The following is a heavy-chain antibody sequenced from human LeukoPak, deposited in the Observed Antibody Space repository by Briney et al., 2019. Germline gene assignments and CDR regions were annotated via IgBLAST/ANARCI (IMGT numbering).Heavy chain of an antibody. CDR3: ARWGVGRLHFDY. D-gene: IGHD3-10*01. J-gene: IGHJ4*02. V-gene: IGHV1-69*13. CDR2: IIPIFGTA. Sequence: GASVKVSCKASGGTFSSYAISWVRQAPGQGLEWMGGIIPIFGTANYAQKFQGRVTITADESTSTAYMELRSLRSDDTAVYYCARWGVGRLHFDYWGQGTLVTVSS. CDR1: GGTFSSYA.